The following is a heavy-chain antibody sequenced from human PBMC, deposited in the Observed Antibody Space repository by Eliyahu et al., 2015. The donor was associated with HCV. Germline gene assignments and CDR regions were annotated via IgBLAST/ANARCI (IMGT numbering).Heavy chain of an antibody. Sequence: EVQLLESGGGLVQPGGSLRXSCAASGFTFGSFGMGWVRQAPGKGAGWVSTITGSGGDTYYADSVKGRFTISRDNSKSTLYLQMNSLRAEDTAVYFCAKDRGFGEQDYWGQGTLVTVSS. D-gene: IGHD3-10*01. CDR3: AKDRGFGEQDY. J-gene: IGHJ4*02. CDR1: GFTFGSFG. CDR2: ITGSGGDT. V-gene: IGHV3-23*01.